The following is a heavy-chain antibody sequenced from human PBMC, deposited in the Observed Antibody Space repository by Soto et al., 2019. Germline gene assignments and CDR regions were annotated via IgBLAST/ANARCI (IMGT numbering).Heavy chain of an antibody. Sequence: EVELVESGGGLVQPGGSLRLSCAASGFPFSTYSMSWVRQAPGKGLEWISYISDSPLTTFYADSVKGRFTISRDTAQNSLYLHTNSMRDEDTAGYYWARAPQLVAPAATGFDSWGQGTLVTVAS. CDR2: ISDSPLTT. V-gene: IGHV3-48*02. D-gene: IGHD2-2*01. J-gene: IGHJ4*02. CDR3: ARAPQLVAPAATGFDS. CDR1: GFPFSTYS.